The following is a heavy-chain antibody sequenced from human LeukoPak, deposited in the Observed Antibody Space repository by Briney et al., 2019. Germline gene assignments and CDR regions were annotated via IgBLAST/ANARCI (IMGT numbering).Heavy chain of an antibody. CDR3: ARDGERAPYYYYYMDV. V-gene: IGHV3-23*01. J-gene: IGHJ6*03. CDR1: GFTFNTYA. CDR2: ISGSGGST. D-gene: IGHD1-1*01. Sequence: GGSLRLSCAASGFTFNTYAMSWVRQAPGKGLEWVSGISGSGGSTHYADSVKGRFTISRDNSKNTLYLQMNSLRAEDTAVYYCARDGERAPYYYYYMDVWGKGTTVTVSS.